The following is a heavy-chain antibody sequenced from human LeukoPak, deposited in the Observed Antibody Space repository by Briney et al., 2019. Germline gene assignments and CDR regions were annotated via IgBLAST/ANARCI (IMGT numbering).Heavy chain of an antibody. CDR3: ARSVVAATNYYYYGMDV. J-gene: IGHJ6*02. V-gene: IGHV5-51*01. D-gene: IGHD2-15*01. Sequence: GEPLKISCKGSGYSFTSYWIGWVRQMPGKGLEWMGIIYPGDSDTRYSPSFQGQVTISADKSISTSYLQWSSLKASDTAMYYCARSVVAATNYYYYGMDVWGQGTTVTVSS. CDR1: GYSFTSYW. CDR2: IYPGDSDT.